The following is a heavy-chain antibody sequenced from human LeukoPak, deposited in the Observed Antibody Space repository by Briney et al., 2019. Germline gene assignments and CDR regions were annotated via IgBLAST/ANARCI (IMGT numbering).Heavy chain of an antibody. CDR2: IDLRDSTT. Sequence: PGESLKISCKGLGFRFISYWIAWVRQMPGAGLEWMGIIDLRDSTTRYSPSCQGQVTISADKSINTAYLQWSSPKASDTAMYYCARREYYDSRSFDFWGQGTLVTVSS. V-gene: IGHV5-51*01. J-gene: IGHJ4*02. D-gene: IGHD3-22*01. CDR3: ARREYYDSRSFDF. CDR1: GFRFISYW.